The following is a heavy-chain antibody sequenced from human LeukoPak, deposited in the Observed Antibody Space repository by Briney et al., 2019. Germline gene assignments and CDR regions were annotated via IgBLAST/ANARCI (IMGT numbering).Heavy chain of an antibody. CDR2: IYTSGST. Sequence: SETLSLTCTVSGDSISSYYWSWIRQPAGKGLEWIGRIYTSGSTNYNPSLKSRVTMSVDTSKNQFSLKLSSVTAADTAVYYCARDIVVVVAATPWFSYYMDVWGKGTTVTISS. D-gene: IGHD2-15*01. V-gene: IGHV4-4*07. CDR3: ARDIVVVVAATPWFSYYMDV. J-gene: IGHJ6*03. CDR1: GDSISSYY.